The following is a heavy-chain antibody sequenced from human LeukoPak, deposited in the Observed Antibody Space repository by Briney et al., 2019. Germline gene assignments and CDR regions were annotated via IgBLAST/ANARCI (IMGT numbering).Heavy chain of an antibody. CDR3: AGGHYYGSGSYYNVRSSNWFDP. Sequence: TSETLSLTCAVYGGSFSGYYWSWIRQPPGKGLEWIGEINHSGRTNYNPSLKSRVTISVDTSKNQFSLKLSSVTAADTAVYYCAGGHYYGSGSYYNVRSSNWFDPWGQGTLVTVSS. D-gene: IGHD3-10*01. CDR1: GGSFSGYY. J-gene: IGHJ5*02. CDR2: INHSGRT. V-gene: IGHV4-34*01.